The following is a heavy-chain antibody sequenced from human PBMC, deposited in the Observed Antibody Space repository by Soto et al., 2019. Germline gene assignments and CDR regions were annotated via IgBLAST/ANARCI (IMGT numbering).Heavy chain of an antibody. CDR1: GFIFKMYW. J-gene: IGHJ4*02. CDR2: IYNDGSYT. V-gene: IGHV3-74*01. CDR3: TRGPRPISTGTGAY. Sequence: EVQLVESGGGLVPPGGSVRLSCAASGFIFKMYWMHWVRKTPGKGLVWISRIYNDGSYTDYADSVRGRFTISRDNVNDTRYLQMNNLRAEDSGLYYCTRGPRPISTGTGAYWGQGTQVTVSS. D-gene: IGHD3-10*01.